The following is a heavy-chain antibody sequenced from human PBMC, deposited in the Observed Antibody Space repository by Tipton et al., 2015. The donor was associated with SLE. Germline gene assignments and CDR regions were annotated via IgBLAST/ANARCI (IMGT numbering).Heavy chain of an antibody. CDR1: GGSFSGYY. J-gene: IGHJ4*02. CDR3: ARGTSSDMLTGPFDS. CDR2: INHSGST. V-gene: IGHV4-34*01. Sequence: TLSLTCAVYGGSFSGYYWSWIRQPPGKGLEWIGEINHSGSTTYNPSLKSRVTISIDMSKNQFSLKLRSVTAADTAVYYCARGTSSDMLTGPFDSWGQGTPVTVSS. D-gene: IGHD3-9*01.